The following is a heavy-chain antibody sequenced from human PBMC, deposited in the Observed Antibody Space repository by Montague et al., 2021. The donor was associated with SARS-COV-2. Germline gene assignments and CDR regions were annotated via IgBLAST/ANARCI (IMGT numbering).Heavy chain of an antibody. Sequence: SVKVSCKASGYTFTSYAMNWVRQAPGQGLEWMGWINTNTGNPTYAQGFTGRFVFSLDTSVSTAYLQISSLKAEDTAVYYCARSGTNYYDILTGYGYYYYGMDVWGQGTTVTVSS. V-gene: IGHV7-4-1*02. CDR2: INTNTGNP. CDR1: GYTFTSYA. CDR3: ARSGTNYYDILTGYGYYYYGMDV. J-gene: IGHJ6*02. D-gene: IGHD3-9*01.